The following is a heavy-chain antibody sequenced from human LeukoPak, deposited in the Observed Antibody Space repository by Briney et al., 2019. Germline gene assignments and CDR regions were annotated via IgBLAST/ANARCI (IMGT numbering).Heavy chain of an antibody. Sequence: ASETLSLTCIISGGSICPYYWRWIRQAAGKGPEWIGRIYTTGTADYNPSLKGRVFLSVDTSKNQFFLKVTSVTAADTAVYYCARDHSSSSWMDSFEIWGPGTKVTVSS. CDR1: GGSICPYY. CDR3: ARDHSSSSWMDSFEI. D-gene: IGHD6-6*01. V-gene: IGHV4-4*07. J-gene: IGHJ3*02. CDR2: IYTTGTA.